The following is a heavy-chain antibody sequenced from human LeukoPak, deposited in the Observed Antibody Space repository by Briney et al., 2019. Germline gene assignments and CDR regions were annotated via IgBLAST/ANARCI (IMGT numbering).Heavy chain of an antibody. CDR1: GXTFXSYY. CDR3: ARDGGSSGAPFDP. J-gene: IGHJ5*02. V-gene: IGHV1-46*01. Sequence: ASVKVSCKASGXTFXSYYMXXXRXXXXXXXXXXGIINPSGGSTSYAQKFQGRVTMTRDTSTSTVYMELSSLRSEDTAVYYCARDGGSSGAPFDPWGQGTLVTVSS. CDR2: INPSGGST. D-gene: IGHD3-22*01.